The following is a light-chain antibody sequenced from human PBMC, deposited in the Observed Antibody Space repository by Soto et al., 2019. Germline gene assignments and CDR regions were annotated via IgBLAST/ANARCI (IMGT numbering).Light chain of an antibody. Sequence: EIVLTQFPATLSLSPGERATLSCRASQSVRTSLAWYQQKPDQAPRLLIYDASNKATVIPARFSGSGSGTDFTLTISRLEPEDFAVYYCQQRSDWPVTFGPGTKVDNK. CDR2: DAS. J-gene: IGKJ3*01. CDR1: QSVRTS. V-gene: IGKV3-11*01. CDR3: QQRSDWPVT.